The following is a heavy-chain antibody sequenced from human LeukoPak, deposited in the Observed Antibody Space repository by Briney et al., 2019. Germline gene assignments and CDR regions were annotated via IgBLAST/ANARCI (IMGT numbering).Heavy chain of an antibody. CDR1: GYTFTSYD. Sequence: ASVKVSCKASGYTFTSYDINWVRQATGQGLEWMGWINPNSGGTNYAQKFQGRVTMTRDTSTSTVYMELSSLRSEDTAVYYCARFAVHRRIAVDGQFGLDYWGQGTLVTVSS. CDR2: INPNSGGT. J-gene: IGHJ4*02. V-gene: IGHV1-2*02. D-gene: IGHD6-19*01. CDR3: ARFAVHRRIAVDGQFGLDY.